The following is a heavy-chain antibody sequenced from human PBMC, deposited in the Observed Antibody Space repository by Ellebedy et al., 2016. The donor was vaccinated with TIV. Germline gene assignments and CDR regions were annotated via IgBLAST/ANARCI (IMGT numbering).Heavy chain of an antibody. CDR1: GFTFSSYA. Sequence: GGSLRLSXAASGFTFSSYAMHWVRQAPGKGLEWVAVISYDGSNKYYADSVKGRFTISRDNSKNTLYLQMNSLRAEDTAVYYCARDVRMLSPNYYMDVWGKGTTVTVSS. D-gene: IGHD2-8*01. J-gene: IGHJ6*03. CDR3: ARDVRMLSPNYYMDV. CDR2: ISYDGSNK. V-gene: IGHV3-30-3*01.